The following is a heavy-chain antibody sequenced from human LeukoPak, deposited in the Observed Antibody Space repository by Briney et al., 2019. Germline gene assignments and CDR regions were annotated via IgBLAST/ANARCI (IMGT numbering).Heavy chain of an antibody. Sequence: SETLSLTCTVSGGSITSGNYYWTWIRQPAGKGLEWIGRIYTGGSTNYNPSLKSRVTISMDTSKNQFSLNLSSVTAADTAVYYCARGYDYGDYRFDPWGQGTLVTVSS. V-gene: IGHV4-61*02. J-gene: IGHJ5*02. CDR2: IYTGGST. CDR3: ARGYDYGDYRFDP. CDR1: GGSITSGNYY. D-gene: IGHD4-17*01.